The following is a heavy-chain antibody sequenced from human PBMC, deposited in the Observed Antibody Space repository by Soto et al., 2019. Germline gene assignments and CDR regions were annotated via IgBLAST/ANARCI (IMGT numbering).Heavy chain of an antibody. D-gene: IGHD6-19*01. Sequence: QITLKESGPPLVKPTQTLTLTCTFSGFSLSTSGVGLGWIRQPPGKTLEWLALIYWDDDKRYSPSLKSSLTITKDTSKNQVVLTMTNMDPVDTATYYCAHISWLAAARGSYYYYYGMDVWGQGTTVTVSS. CDR2: IYWDDDK. CDR1: GFSLSTSGVG. V-gene: IGHV2-5*02. J-gene: IGHJ6*02. CDR3: AHISWLAAARGSYYYYYGMDV.